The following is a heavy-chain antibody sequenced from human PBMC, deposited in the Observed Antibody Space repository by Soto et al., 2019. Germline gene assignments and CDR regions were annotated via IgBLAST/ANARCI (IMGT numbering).Heavy chain of an antibody. J-gene: IGHJ6*03. CDR3: ARVVVPAAMPDSPYYYYMDV. V-gene: IGHV1-18*01. Sequence: ASVKVSCKASGYTFTSHGISWVRQAPGQGLEWMGWISSYNGNTNYAQKLQGRVTMSTDTSTSTAYMELRSLRSDDTAVYYCARVVVPAAMPDSPYYYYMDVWGKGTSVPVAS. CDR2: ISSYNGNT. D-gene: IGHD2-2*01. CDR1: GYTFTSHG.